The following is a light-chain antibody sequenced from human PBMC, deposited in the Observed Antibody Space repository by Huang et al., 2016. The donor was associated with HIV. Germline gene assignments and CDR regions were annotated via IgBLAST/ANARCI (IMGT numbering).Light chain of an antibody. V-gene: IGKV3-11*01. CDR1: QSVSSY. CDR2: EAS. Sequence: EIVLTQSPATLSLSPGERATLSCRASQSVSSYLAWYQQKPGQAPRLLIYEASNRATGIPARFSGSGSVTDFTLTISSLEPEDFAIYYCQQRSNWPALTFGGGTKVEIK. CDR3: QQRSNWPALT. J-gene: IGKJ4*01.